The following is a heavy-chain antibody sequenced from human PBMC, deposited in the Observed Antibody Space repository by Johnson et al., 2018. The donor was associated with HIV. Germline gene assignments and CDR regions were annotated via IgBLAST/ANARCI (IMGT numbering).Heavy chain of an antibody. CDR1: VFTFSDYY. V-gene: IGHV3-11*01. J-gene: IGHJ3*02. D-gene: IGHD4-17*01. CDR2: ISSSGSTI. Sequence: QVQLVESGGILVKPGGSLRLSCPASVFTFSDYYMSWTRQAAGKGLEWISYISSSGSTIYYADSVKGRFTISRDNAKNSLYLQMNSLRAEDTALYYCARDFSDYGDYGRCAFDIWGQGTMVTVSS. CDR3: ARDFSDYGDYGRCAFDI.